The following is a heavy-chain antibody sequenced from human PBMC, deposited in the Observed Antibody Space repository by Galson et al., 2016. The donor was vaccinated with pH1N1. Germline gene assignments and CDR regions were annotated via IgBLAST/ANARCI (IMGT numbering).Heavy chain of an antibody. CDR2: INPNGGAT. D-gene: IGHD4-17*01. J-gene: IGHJ4*02. CDR1: GYRFDNYF. Sequence: QSGAEVKKPGSSVKVSCKASGYRFDNYFLHWVRQAPGQGVEWMGWINPNGGATNYAQKFQGRVTLTRDTSINTGFMELRGLTTDDTAVYFCAREGGVNGDYVFSYWGQGSLVIVSS. CDR3: AREGGVNGDYVFSY. V-gene: IGHV1-2*02.